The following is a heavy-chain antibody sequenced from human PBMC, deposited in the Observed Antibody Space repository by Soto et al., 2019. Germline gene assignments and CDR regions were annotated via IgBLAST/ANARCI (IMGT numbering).Heavy chain of an antibody. J-gene: IGHJ3*02. Sequence: GGSLRLSCAASGFTFSSYEMNWVRQAPGKGLEWLSYISGSGSTIYYADSAKGRFTFSTDNAKNSLYLQMNSLRADDTGGYYCARDGYTGVFDIWGQGTMVTV. CDR3: ARDGYTGVFDI. CDR2: ISGSGSTI. V-gene: IGHV3-48*03. D-gene: IGHD5-12*01. CDR1: GFTFSSYE.